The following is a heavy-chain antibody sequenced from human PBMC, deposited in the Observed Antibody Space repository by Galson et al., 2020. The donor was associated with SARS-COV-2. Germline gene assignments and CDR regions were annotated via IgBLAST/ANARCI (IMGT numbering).Heavy chain of an antibody. V-gene: IGHV3-23*03. CDR3: AKCSGSYPYYYYYYYMDV. D-gene: IGHD1-26*01. Sequence: GGSLRLSCAASGFTFSSYAMSWVRQAPGKGLEWVSVIYSGGSTYYADSVKGRFTISRDNSKNTLYLQMNSLRAEDTAVYYCAKCSGSYPYYYYYYYMDVWGKGTTVTISS. CDR1: GFTFSSYA. J-gene: IGHJ6*03. CDR2: IYSGGST.